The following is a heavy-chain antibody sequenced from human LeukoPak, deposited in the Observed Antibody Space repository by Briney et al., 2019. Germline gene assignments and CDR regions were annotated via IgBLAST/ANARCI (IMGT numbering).Heavy chain of an antibody. V-gene: IGHV4-39*07. CDR2: IYHSGST. CDR3: ARSLYYYGADAFDI. Sequence: ASETLSLTCTVSGGSISSSSYYWGWIRQPPGKGLEWIGSIYHSGSTYYNPSLKSRVTISVDTSKNQFSLKLSSVTAADTAVYYCARSLYYYGADAFDIWGQGTMVTVSS. J-gene: IGHJ3*02. CDR1: GGSISSSSYY. D-gene: IGHD3-10*01.